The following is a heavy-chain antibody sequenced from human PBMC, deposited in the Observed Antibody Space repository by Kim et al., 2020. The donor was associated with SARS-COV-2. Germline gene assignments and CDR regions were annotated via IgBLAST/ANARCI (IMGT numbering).Heavy chain of an antibody. CDR3: ARGGQMTTINSLDY. Sequence: YADSVKGRFTISRDNAKTTLNLQMYRLRVADTAVYYCARGGQMTTINSLDYWGQGILVTVSS. V-gene: IGHV3-74*01. D-gene: IGHD4-4*01. J-gene: IGHJ4*02.